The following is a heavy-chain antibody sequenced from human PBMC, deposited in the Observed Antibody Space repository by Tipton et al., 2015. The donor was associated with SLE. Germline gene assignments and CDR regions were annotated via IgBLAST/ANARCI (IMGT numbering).Heavy chain of an antibody. CDR3: VREPDCSSDNCFDY. CDR2: INWNAGRT. D-gene: IGHD2-2*01. Sequence: GSLRLSCVASGYTFDDHGLSWVRQAPGKGLEWVSGINWNAGRTHYADSVKGRFTISRDNAKNSLYLQMNSLRAEDTALYYCVREPDCSSDNCFDYWGQGTLVTVSS. V-gene: IGHV3-20*04. J-gene: IGHJ4*02. CDR1: GYTFDDHG.